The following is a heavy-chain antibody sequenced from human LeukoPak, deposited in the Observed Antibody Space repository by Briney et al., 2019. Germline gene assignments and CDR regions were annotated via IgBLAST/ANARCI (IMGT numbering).Heavy chain of an antibody. Sequence: GASVKVSCKASGYTFTSYGISWVRQAPGQGLEWMGWISAYNGNTNYAQKLQGRVTMTTDTSTSTAYMELRSLRSDDTAVYYCARAAYGSGSLNWFDPWGQGTLVTVSS. CDR2: ISAYNGNT. CDR3: ARAAYGSGSLNWFDP. J-gene: IGHJ5*02. D-gene: IGHD3-10*01. CDR1: GYTFTSYG. V-gene: IGHV1-18*01.